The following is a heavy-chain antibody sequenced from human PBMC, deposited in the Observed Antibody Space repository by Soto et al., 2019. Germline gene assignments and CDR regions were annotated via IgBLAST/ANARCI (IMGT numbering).Heavy chain of an antibody. J-gene: IGHJ4*02. V-gene: IGHV4-4*02. Sequence: PSETLSLTCSVSGDSITNNKWWSWVRQPPGKGLEWIGEMHHSGSIHYTASLKTRATISVDRSRNQFSLQLTSVTAADTAVYYCARGGVTQPFDYWGQGTLVTVSS. D-gene: IGHD2-21*02. CDR3: ARGGVTQPFDY. CDR1: GDSITNNKW. CDR2: MHHSGSI.